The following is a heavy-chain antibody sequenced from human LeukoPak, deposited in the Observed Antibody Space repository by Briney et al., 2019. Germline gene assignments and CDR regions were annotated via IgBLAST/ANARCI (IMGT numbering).Heavy chain of an antibody. V-gene: IGHV1-2*02. CDR3: ARDGRGYSDYDFRYFDY. D-gene: IGHD5-12*01. CDR2: INPNSGGT. CDR1: GYTFTGYY. J-gene: IGHJ4*02. Sequence: ASVKVSCKASGYTFTGYYMHWVRQAPGQGLEWMGWINPNSGGTNYAQKFQGRVTMTRDTSINTAYMELSRLRSDDTAVYYCARDGRGYSDYDFRYFDYWGQGTLVTVSS.